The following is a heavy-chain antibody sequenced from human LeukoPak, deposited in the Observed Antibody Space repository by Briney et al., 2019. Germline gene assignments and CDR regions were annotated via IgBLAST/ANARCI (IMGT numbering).Heavy chain of an antibody. J-gene: IGHJ3*02. CDR3: ARVRTGVGYYYGGRAFDI. V-gene: IGHV1-69*05. CDR1: GGTFSSYA. Sequence: SVKVSCKASGGTFSSYAISWVRQAPGQGLEWMGGIIPIFGAANYAQKLQGRVTMTTDTSTSTAYMELRSLRSDDTAVYYCARVRTGVGYYYGGRAFDIWGQGTMVTVSS. D-gene: IGHD3-22*01. CDR2: IIPIFGAA.